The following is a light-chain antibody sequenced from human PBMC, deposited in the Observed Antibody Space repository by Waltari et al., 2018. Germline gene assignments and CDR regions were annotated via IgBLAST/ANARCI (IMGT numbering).Light chain of an antibody. Sequence: NFILTQSHSVSESPGKTVTISCTRSSGSIASNYVHWYQHRPGSAPITVVYEDVRRPSGVPDRFSGSVDSPSNSASLTISGLKTEDEADYYCQSYDNTNRWVIFGGGTKLTVL. CDR2: EDV. CDR3: QSYDNTNRWVI. J-gene: IGLJ2*01. CDR1: SGSIASNY. V-gene: IGLV6-57*03.